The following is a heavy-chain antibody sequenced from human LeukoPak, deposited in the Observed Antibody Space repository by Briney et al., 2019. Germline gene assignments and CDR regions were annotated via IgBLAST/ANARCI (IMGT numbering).Heavy chain of an antibody. Sequence: PGGSLRLSCAASGFTFSSYWMSWVRQALGKGLEWVANIKQDGSEKYYVDSVKGRFTISRDNAKNSLYLQMNSLRAEDTAVYYCARDQIPPYIAARHDYWGQGTLVTVSS. D-gene: IGHD6-6*01. CDR2: IKQDGSEK. J-gene: IGHJ4*02. CDR1: GFTFSSYW. CDR3: ARDQIPPYIAARHDY. V-gene: IGHV3-7*01.